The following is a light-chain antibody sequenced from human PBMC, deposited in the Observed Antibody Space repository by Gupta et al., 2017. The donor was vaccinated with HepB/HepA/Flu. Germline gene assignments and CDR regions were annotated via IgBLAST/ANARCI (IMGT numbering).Light chain of an antibody. V-gene: IGLV3-19*01. CDR1: SLRSYY. CDR2: GKN. Sequence: SSELTQDPAVSVALGQTARITCQGDSLRSYYASWYQQKPRQAPVLVIYGKNNRPSGIPDRFSGSSSGNTASLTITGAQAEDEADYYCNSRDSSGNHVVFGGGTKLTVL. CDR3: NSRDSSGNHVV. J-gene: IGLJ2*01.